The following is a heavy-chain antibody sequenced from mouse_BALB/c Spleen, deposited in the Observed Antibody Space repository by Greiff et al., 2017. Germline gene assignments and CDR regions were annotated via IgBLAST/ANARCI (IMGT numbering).Heavy chain of an antibody. CDR2: ISSGGSYT. V-gene: IGHV5-9-3*01. Sequence: DVQLQESGGGLVKPGGSLKLSCAASGFTFSSYAMSWVRQTPEKRLEWVATISSGGSYTYYPDSVKGRFTISRDNAKNTLYLQMSSLRSEDTAMYYCARQVGDYYAMDYWGQGTSVTVSS. J-gene: IGHJ4*01. D-gene: IGHD1-1*01. CDR1: GFTFSSYA. CDR3: ARQVGDYYAMDY.